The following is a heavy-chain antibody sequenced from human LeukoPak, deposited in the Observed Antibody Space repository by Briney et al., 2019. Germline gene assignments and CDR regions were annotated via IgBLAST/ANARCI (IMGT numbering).Heavy chain of an antibody. J-gene: IGHJ6*02. D-gene: IGHD3-10*02. CDR2: INHSGST. Sequence: MSSETLSLTCAVYGGSFSGYYWSWIRQPPGKGLEWIGEINHSGSTNYNPSLKSRVTISVDTSKNQFSLKLSSVTAADTAVYYCARGPYVYYYYGMDVWGQGTTVTASS. V-gene: IGHV4-34*01. CDR3: ARGPYVYYYYGMDV. CDR1: GGSFSGYY.